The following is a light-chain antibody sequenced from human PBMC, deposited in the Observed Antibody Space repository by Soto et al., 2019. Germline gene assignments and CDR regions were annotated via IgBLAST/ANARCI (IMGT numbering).Light chain of an antibody. V-gene: IGKV1-5*03. J-gene: IGKJ1*01. CDR2: KAS. CDR3: QQYNSYWT. Sequence: DIHMTQSPSTLSASLGDRVTITSRASQSISSWLAWYQQKPGKAPKLLIYKASSLESGVPSRFSGSGSGTEFTLTISSLQPDDFATYYCQQYNSYWTFGQGTKVDIK. CDR1: QSISSW.